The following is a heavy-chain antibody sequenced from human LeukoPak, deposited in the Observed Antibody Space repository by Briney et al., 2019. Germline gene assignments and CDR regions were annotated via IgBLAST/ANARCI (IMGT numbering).Heavy chain of an antibody. CDR2: INPDGSRT. D-gene: IGHD3-10*01. J-gene: IGHJ4*02. Sequence: SGGSLRLSCAASGFTFSRYWMHWVRQAPGTGLVWVSRINPDGSRTDYADSVKGRFTISRDNAKNALFLQMNSLRAEDTAVYYCATDLSGSSDYWGQGTLVTVSS. V-gene: IGHV3-74*01. CDR1: GFTFSRYW. CDR3: ATDLSGSSDY.